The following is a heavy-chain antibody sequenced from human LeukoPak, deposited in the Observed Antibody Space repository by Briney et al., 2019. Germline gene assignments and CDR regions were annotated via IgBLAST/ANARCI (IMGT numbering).Heavy chain of an antibody. V-gene: IGHV4-39*01. CDR3: AAVSHYYDSSGYYLDHDAFDI. CDR1: GGSISSSSYY. D-gene: IGHD3-22*01. Sequence: SETLSLTCTVSGGSISSSSYYWGWIRQPPGKGLEWIGSIYYSGRTYYNPSLKSRVTISVDTSKNQFSLKLSSVTAADTAMYYCAAVSHYYDSSGYYLDHDAFDIWGQGTMVTVSS. CDR2: IYYSGRT. J-gene: IGHJ3*02.